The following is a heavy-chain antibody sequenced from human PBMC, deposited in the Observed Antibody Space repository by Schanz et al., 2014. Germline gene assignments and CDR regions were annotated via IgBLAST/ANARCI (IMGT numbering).Heavy chain of an antibody. Sequence: EEQLVESGGGLVQPGGSLRLSCAASGFSFSTYWMSWVRQAPGKGLEWVANIKRDGSGKNYLDSVKGRFTISRDNAKNSLFLQMNSLRAEDTAVYYCLAPDYGMDVWGQGTTVTVSS. CDR2: IKRDGSGK. V-gene: IGHV3-7*02. CDR3: LAPDYGMDV. CDR1: GFSFSTYW. J-gene: IGHJ6*02.